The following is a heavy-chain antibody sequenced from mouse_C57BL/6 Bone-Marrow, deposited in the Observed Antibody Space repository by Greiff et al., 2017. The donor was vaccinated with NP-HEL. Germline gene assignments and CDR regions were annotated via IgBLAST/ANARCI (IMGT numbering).Heavy chain of an antibody. CDR2: ISNGGGST. CDR3: ARHSSGYRFAY. CDR1: GFTFSDYY. V-gene: IGHV5-12*01. J-gene: IGHJ3*01. D-gene: IGHD3-2*02. Sequence: EVQLQESGGGLVQPGGSLKLSCAASGFTFSDYYMYWVRQTPEKRLEWVAYISNGGGSTYYPDTVKGRFTISRDNAKNTLYLQMSRLKSEDTAMYYCARHSSGYRFAYWGQGTLVTVSA.